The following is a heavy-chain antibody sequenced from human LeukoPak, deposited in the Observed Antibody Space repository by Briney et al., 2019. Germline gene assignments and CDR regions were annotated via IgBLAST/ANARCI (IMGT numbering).Heavy chain of an antibody. J-gene: IGHJ4*02. Sequence: PSETLSLTCTVSGGSISSYYWSWIRQPPGKGLEWIGYIYYSGSTNYNPSLKSRVTISVDTSKNQFSLKLSSVTAADTAVYYCASGGGILDYWGQGTLVTVSS. V-gene: IGHV4-59*01. CDR2: IYYSGST. CDR3: ASGGGILDY. CDR1: GGSISSYY. D-gene: IGHD1-14*01.